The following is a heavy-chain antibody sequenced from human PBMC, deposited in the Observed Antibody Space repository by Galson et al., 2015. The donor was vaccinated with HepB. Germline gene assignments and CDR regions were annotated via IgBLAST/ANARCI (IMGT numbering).Heavy chain of an antibody. CDR2: ITSDSSTI. CDR3: ARVMYGEYVRAFDY. V-gene: IGHV3-48*01. Sequence: SLRLSCAGSGFTFSRYSMNWVRQAPGRGLEWVSYITSDSSTIYYADSVKGRFTISRDNSKSSLYLQMDSLRAEDTAVYYCARVMYGEYVRAFDYWGQGTLVTVSA. CDR1: GFTFSRYS. D-gene: IGHD4-17*01. J-gene: IGHJ4*02.